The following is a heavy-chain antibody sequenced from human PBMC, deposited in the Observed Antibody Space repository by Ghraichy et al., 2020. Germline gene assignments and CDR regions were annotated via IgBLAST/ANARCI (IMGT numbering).Heavy chain of an antibody. CDR2: ISYDGSNK. J-gene: IGHJ4*02. D-gene: IGHD6-13*01. V-gene: IGHV3-30*04. CDR3: AREPWSSWYLDY. CDR1: GFTFSSYA. Sequence: GSLRLSCAASGFTFSSYAMHWVRQAPGKGLEWVAVISYDGSNKYYADSVKGRFTISRDNSKNTLYLQMNSLRAEDTAVYYCAREPWSSWYLDYWGQGTLVTVSS.